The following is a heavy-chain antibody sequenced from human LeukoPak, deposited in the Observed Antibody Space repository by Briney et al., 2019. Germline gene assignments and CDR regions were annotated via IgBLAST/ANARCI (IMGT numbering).Heavy chain of an antibody. V-gene: IGHV4-39*07. CDR1: GGSISSSSYY. Sequence: PSETLSLTCTASGGSISSSSYYWGWIRQPPGKGLEWIGSIYYSGSTYYNPSLKSRVTISVDTSKNQFSLKLSSVTAADTAVYYCARVAAAAGIVGDYWGQGTLVTVSS. J-gene: IGHJ4*02. CDR2: IYYSGST. D-gene: IGHD6-13*01. CDR3: ARVAAAAGIVGDY.